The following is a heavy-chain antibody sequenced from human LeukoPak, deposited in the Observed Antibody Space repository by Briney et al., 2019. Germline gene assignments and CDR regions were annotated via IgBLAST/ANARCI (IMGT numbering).Heavy chain of an antibody. J-gene: IGHJ4*02. CDR2: ISGSGGST. Sequence: GGSLRLSCAASGFTFSSYAMSWVRQAPGKGLEWVSGISGSGGSTYYADSVKGRFTISRDNSKITLYLQMNSLRAEDTAVYYCARETRRGTNFDYWGQGTQVTVSS. CDR3: ARETRRGTNFDY. V-gene: IGHV3-23*01. CDR1: GFTFSSYA.